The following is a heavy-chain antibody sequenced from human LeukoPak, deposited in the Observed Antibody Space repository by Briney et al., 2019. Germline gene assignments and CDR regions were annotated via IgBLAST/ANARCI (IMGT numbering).Heavy chain of an antibody. CDR3: AHKGLLWFGELFDY. Sequence: SGPTLVNPTQTLTLTCTFSGFSLSTSGVGVGWIRQPPGKALEWLALIYWDDDKRYGPSLKSRLTITKDTSKNQVVLTMTNMDPVDTATYYCAHKGLLWFGELFDYWGQGTLVTVSS. V-gene: IGHV2-5*05. CDR2: IYWDDDK. CDR1: GFSLSTSGVG. D-gene: IGHD3-10*01. J-gene: IGHJ4*02.